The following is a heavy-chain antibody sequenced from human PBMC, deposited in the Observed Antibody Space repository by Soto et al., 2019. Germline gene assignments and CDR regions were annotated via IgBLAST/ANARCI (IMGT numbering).Heavy chain of an antibody. V-gene: IGHV1-18*04. CDR1: GYTFTSYG. J-gene: IGHJ6*02. CDR3: ARGSSSSPRRDYYYYYGMDV. D-gene: IGHD6-6*01. Sequence: ASVKVSCKASGYTFTSYGISWVRQAPGQGLEWMGWISAYNGNTNYAQKLQGRVTITADESTSTAYMELSSLRSEDTAVYYCARGSSSSPRRDYYYYYGMDVWGQGTTVTVS. CDR2: ISAYNGNT.